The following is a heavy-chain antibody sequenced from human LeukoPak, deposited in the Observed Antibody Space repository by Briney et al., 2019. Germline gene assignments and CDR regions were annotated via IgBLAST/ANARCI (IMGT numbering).Heavy chain of an antibody. D-gene: IGHD2-8*01. CDR2: IYYSGST. Sequence: PSETLSLTCTVSGGLISSYYWSWVRQPPGKGLEWIGYIYYSGSTNYNPSLKSRVTISVDTSKNQFSLKLSSVTAADTAVYYCASGGCTNGVCYTGGYYFDYWGQGTLVTVSS. CDR3: ASGGCTNGVCYTGGYYFDY. V-gene: IGHV4-59*01. CDR1: GGLISSYY. J-gene: IGHJ4*02.